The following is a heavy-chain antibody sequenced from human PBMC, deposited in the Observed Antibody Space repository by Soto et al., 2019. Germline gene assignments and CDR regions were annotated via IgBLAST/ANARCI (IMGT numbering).Heavy chain of an antibody. V-gene: IGHV1-46*01. CDR3: ARDLDNRAVGGTNF. CDR2: INPTGGRA. J-gene: IGHJ4*02. CDR1: GYTFTWYY. Sequence: QVRLVQSAAQVQQPGASVRVSCKASGYTFTWYYVHWMRQAPGQGLEWMGIINPTGGRASYAQKFQGRVTMTRNTSTTTLNMEINSLTPEDTAVYFCARDLDNRAVGGTNFWGKGTLVTVSS. D-gene: IGHD1-26*01.